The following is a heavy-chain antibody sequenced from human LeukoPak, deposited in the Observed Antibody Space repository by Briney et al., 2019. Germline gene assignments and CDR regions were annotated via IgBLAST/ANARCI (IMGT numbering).Heavy chain of an antibody. Sequence: SETLSLTRTVSGGSIGSYYWSWIRQPPGKGLEWIGYIYYSGSTNYNPSLKSRVTISVDTSKNQFSLKLSSVTAADTAVYYCARRSRMDVWGQGTTVTVSS. CDR3: ARRSRMDV. J-gene: IGHJ6*02. D-gene: IGHD6-13*01. V-gene: IGHV4-59*08. CDR1: GGSIGSYY. CDR2: IYYSGST.